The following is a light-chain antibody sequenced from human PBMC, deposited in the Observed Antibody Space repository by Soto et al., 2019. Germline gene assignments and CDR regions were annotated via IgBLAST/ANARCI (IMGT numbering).Light chain of an antibody. Sequence: QSALTQPASVSGSPGQSITISCTGTSSDVGAYNYVSWYQQHPGKAPKLMIYDVSDRPSGVSNRFSGSKSGNTASLTISGLQAEDEADYYCTSSTSSNTLVVFGGGTKLTVL. CDR2: DVS. CDR1: SSDVGAYNY. CDR3: TSSTSSNTLVV. V-gene: IGLV2-14*01. J-gene: IGLJ2*01.